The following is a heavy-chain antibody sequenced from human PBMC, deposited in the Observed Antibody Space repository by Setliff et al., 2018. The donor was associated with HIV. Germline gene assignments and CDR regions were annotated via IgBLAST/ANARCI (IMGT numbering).Heavy chain of an antibody. D-gene: IGHD6-13*01. CDR3: ARDTRIAATGTYYFDY. Sequence: LSLTCTVSGGSISSGGYYWSWICQHPGKGLEWIGYIYYSGSTYYNPSLKSRVTISVDTSKNQFSLKLSSVTAADTAVYYCARDTRIAATGTYYFDYWGQGTLVTVSS. CDR2: IYYSGST. CDR1: GGSISSGGYY. V-gene: IGHV4-31*03. J-gene: IGHJ4*02.